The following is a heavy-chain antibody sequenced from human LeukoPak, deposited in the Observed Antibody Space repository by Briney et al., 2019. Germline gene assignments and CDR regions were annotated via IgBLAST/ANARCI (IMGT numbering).Heavy chain of an antibody. Sequence: ASVKISCKTSGYTFSSYTITWVRQAPGQGLQWMGWINTNTGNPTYAQGFTGRYVFSLDTSVSTAYLQISGLTADDTAVYFCGRDPRLGIRGYTYGYIEYWGQGTLVTVSS. V-gene: IGHV7-4-1*02. CDR1: GYTFSSYT. CDR2: INTNTGNP. D-gene: IGHD5-18*01. CDR3: GRDPRLGIRGYTYGYIEY. J-gene: IGHJ4*02.